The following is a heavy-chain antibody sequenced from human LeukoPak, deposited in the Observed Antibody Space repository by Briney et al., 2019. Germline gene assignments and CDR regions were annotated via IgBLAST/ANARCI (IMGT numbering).Heavy chain of an antibody. J-gene: IGHJ3*02. V-gene: IGHV1-46*01. CDR1: GYTFTSYY. D-gene: IGHD3-10*01. Sequence: ASVKVSCKASGYTFTSYYMHWVRQAPGQGLEWMGIINPSGGSTSYAQKLQGRVTMTTDTSTSTAYMELRSLRSDDTAVYYCARAGGYYDAFDIWGQGTMVTVSS. CDR2: INPSGGST. CDR3: ARAGGYYDAFDI.